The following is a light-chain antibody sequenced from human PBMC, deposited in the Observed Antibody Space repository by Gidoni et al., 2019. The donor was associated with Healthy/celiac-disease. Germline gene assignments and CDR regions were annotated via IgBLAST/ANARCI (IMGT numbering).Light chain of an antibody. J-gene: IGKJ1*01. Sequence: DIQMTQSPSTLSASVGDRVTITCRASQSISSWLAWYQPKPGKAPKLLIYDASSLESGVPSRFSGSGSGTEFTLTISSLQPDDFATYYCQQYNSYSKWTFGQGTKVEIK. CDR1: QSISSW. CDR2: DAS. CDR3: QQYNSYSKWT. V-gene: IGKV1-5*01.